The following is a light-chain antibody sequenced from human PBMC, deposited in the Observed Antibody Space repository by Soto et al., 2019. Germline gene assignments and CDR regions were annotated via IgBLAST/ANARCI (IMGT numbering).Light chain of an antibody. CDR3: QQTNSFPIT. CDR2: SAS. V-gene: IGKV1-12*01. Sequence: DIQMTQSPSSVSASVGDRATITFRASQGISSWLAWYQHKPGAAPQLLIYSASSLESGVPSRFSGSGSGTDFTLTISSLQPEDFATYYCQQTNSFPITFGQGTRLEI. CDR1: QGISSW. J-gene: IGKJ5*01.